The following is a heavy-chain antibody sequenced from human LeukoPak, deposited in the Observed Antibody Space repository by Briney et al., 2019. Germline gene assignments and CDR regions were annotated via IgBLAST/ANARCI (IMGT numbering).Heavy chain of an antibody. V-gene: IGHV4-34*01. Sequence: PSETLSLTCAVYGGSFSGYYWSWLRQPPGKGLEWIGEINHSGSTNYNPSLKSRVTISVDTSKNQFSLKLSSVTAADTAVYYCARNFPGRTEDVWGKGTTVTVSS. J-gene: IGHJ6*04. CDR3: ARNFPGRTEDV. CDR2: INHSGST. CDR1: GGSFSGYY.